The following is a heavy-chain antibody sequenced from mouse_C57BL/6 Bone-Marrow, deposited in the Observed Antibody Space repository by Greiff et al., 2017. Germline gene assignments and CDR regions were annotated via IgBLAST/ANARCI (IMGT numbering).Heavy chain of an antibody. J-gene: IGHJ3*01. CDR1: GYTFTSYG. CDR2: IYPRSGNT. Sequence: QVQLQQSGAELVRPGASVKLSCKASGYTFTSYGISWVKQRTGQGLEWIGEIYPRSGNTYYNEKFKGKATLTADTSSSTAYMELRSLTSVSSAVYFCSGGQLRVRPLFAYWGQGTLVTVSA. V-gene: IGHV1-81*01. CDR3: SGGQLRVRPLFAY. D-gene: IGHD3-2*02.